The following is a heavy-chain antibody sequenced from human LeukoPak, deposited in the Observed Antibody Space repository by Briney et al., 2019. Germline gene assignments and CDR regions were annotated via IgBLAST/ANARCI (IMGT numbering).Heavy chain of an antibody. V-gene: IGHV3-23*01. CDR3: AKDLTYSSSSRGFDY. CDR1: GFTFSSYA. Sequence: GGSLRLSCAASGFTFSSYAMSWVRQAPGKGLEWVSAISGSGGSTYYADSVKGRFTISRENSKNTLYLQMNSLKAEDTAVYYCAKDLTYSSSSRGFDYWGQGTLVTVSS. D-gene: IGHD6-6*01. CDR2: ISGSGGST. J-gene: IGHJ4*02.